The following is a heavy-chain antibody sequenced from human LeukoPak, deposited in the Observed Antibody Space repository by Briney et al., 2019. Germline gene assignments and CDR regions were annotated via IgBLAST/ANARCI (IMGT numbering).Heavy chain of an antibody. D-gene: IGHD6-19*01. V-gene: IGHV3-53*01. CDR2: IYSGGST. CDR3: ARGRHYSTGWYYFDY. J-gene: IGHJ4*02. Sequence: PGGSLRLSCAASGFTVSSNYMSWVRQAPGKGLEWVSVIYSGGSTYYADSVKGRFSISRDNSKNTLYLQMNCLRAEDTAVYYCARGRHYSTGWYYFDYWGQGTLVTVSS. CDR1: GFTVSSNY.